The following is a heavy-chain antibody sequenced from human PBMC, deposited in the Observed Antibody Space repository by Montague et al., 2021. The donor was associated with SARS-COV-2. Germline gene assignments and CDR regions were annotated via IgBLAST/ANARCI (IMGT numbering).Heavy chain of an antibody. CDR2: ISYSGST. V-gene: IGHV4-39*01. CDR3: ARLDRDITSFGVFRGYFDX. Sequence: SETLSLTCIVSGGSISSSYYWGCIRHPPGKGLDWIRSISYSGSTYYNPSLNRRITISVATSKNQFSRKLSAVTAADTAVYYCARLDRDITSFGVFRGYFDXWGRGTLVTVSS. J-gene: IGHJ2*01. CDR1: GGSISSSYY. D-gene: IGHD3-3*01.